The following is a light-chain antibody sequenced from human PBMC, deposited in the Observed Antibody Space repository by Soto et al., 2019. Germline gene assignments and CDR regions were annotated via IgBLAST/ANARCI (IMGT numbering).Light chain of an antibody. V-gene: IGKV3-11*01. J-gene: IGKJ5*01. Sequence: EIVLTQSPATLPLSPGERATLSCRASQSVSSYLAWYQQKPGQAPRLLIYDASNRATGVPARFSGSGSGTDFTLTISSLEPEDFAVYYCQQRYNWPPLTFGQGTRLEIK. CDR2: DAS. CDR1: QSVSSY. CDR3: QQRYNWPPLT.